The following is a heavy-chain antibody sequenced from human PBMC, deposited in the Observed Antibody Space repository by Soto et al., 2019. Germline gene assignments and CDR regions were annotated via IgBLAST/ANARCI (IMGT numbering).Heavy chain of an antibody. J-gene: IGHJ6*02. Sequence: SVKVSCKASGGTFSSYAISWVRQAPVQGLEWMGGIIPIFGTANYAQKFQGRVTITADKSTSTAYMELSSLRSEDTAVYYCARDGYSNYNLLGYYYGMDVWGQGTTVTVS. CDR2: IIPIFGTA. V-gene: IGHV1-69*06. CDR3: ARDGYSNYNLLGYYYGMDV. D-gene: IGHD4-4*01. CDR1: GGTFSSYA.